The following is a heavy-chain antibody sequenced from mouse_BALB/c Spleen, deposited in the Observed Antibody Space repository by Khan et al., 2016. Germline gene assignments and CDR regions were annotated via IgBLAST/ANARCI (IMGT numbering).Heavy chain of an antibody. V-gene: IGHV3-6*02. J-gene: IGHJ4*01. Sequence: EVQLQESGPGLVKPSQSLSLTCSVTVYSITSGFYWNWIRQFPGNKLEWMGYISYDGDNNYNPSLKNRISLTRDTSKNQFFLKLNSVTTEDTATYYCARGFYYYALDYWGQGTSVTVSS. CDR3: ARGFYYYALDY. CDR1: VYSITSGFY. CDR2: ISYDGDN.